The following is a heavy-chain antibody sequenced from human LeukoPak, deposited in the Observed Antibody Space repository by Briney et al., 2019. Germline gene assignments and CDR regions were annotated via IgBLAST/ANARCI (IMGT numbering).Heavy chain of an antibody. J-gene: IGHJ5*02. CDR2: IYHSGST. D-gene: IGHD3-10*01. CDR1: GGSISSGGYS. Sequence: SQTLSLTCAVSGGSISSGGYSWSRIRQPPGKGLEWIGYIYHSGSTYYNPSLKSRVTISVDRSKNQFSLKLSSVTAADTAVYYCARAGYYYGSGSRDNWFDPWGQGTLVTVSS. CDR3: ARAGYYYGSGSRDNWFDP. V-gene: IGHV4-30-2*01.